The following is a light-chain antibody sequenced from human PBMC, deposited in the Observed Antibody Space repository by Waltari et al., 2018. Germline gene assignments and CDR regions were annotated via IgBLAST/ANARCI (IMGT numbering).Light chain of an antibody. Sequence: DIQMTQSPSSLSASVGDRVTITCQASQDISNYLNWYQQKPGKAPKLLIYDASNLETGVPSRFSGSGSGTDFTFTISSLQLEDIATYYCQQYDNLPLTFGGGTKVEIK. V-gene: IGKV1-33*01. CDR1: QDISNY. CDR2: DAS. CDR3: QQYDNLPLT. J-gene: IGKJ4*01.